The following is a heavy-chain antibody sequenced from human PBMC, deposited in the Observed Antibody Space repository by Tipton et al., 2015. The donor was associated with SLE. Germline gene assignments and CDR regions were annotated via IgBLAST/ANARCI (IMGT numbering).Heavy chain of an antibody. V-gene: IGHV4-34*01. Sequence: LRLSCGVKGVSFRSYYWSWVRQSPGRGLEWIGEVNHSGGTVYNPSLKSRVTISPDTSKSQFSLMLRSVTAADTAVYYCARDGPYYDFWSGMGTFDIWGQGTMVTVSS. CDR1: GVSFRSYY. CDR3: ARDGPYYDFWSGMGTFDI. D-gene: IGHD3-3*01. J-gene: IGHJ3*02. CDR2: VNHSGGT.